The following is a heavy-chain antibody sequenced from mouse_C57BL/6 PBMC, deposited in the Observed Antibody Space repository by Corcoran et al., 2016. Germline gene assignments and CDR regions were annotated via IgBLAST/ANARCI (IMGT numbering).Heavy chain of an antibody. J-gene: IGHJ3*01. CDR2: ILPGNGST. V-gene: IGHV1-9*01. D-gene: IGHD4-1*01. CDR1: GYTFTGYW. CDR3: ARGTGTFAY. Sequence: QVQLQQSGAELMKPGASVKLSCKATGYTFTGYWIVWVKQRPGHGLEGIGEILPGNGSTNYNEKFKGKATFTADTSSNTAYIQLSSLTTEDSAIYYFARGTGTFAYWGQGTLVTVSA.